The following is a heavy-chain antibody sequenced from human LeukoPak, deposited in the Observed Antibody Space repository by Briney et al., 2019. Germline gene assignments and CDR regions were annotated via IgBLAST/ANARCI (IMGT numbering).Heavy chain of an antibody. D-gene: IGHD6-13*01. V-gene: IGHV4-4*09. CDR2: IYTGGST. CDR1: GGSISSYY. Sequence: PSETLSLTCTVSGGSISSYYWSWIRQPPGKGLEWIGYIYTGGSTNYNPSLKSRVTISVDTSKNQFSLKLSSVTAADTAVYYCARRAAAKTYYYYYMDVWGKGTTVTVSS. J-gene: IGHJ6*03. CDR3: ARRAAAKTYYYYYMDV.